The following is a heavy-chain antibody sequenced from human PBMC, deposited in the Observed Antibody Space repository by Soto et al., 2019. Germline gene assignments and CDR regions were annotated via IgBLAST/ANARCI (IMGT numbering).Heavy chain of an antibody. Sequence: QVTLKESGPALVKPTETLTLTCTVSGFSLSDARMGVSWIRQPPGKALEWLAHILSNDEKSYSTSLRSSLTISKDTSKSQVVLTMTNMGPVDTGTYYCAQMVRIVGATYYFDNWGQGTLVTVSS. J-gene: IGHJ4*02. CDR1: GFSLSDARMG. V-gene: IGHV2-26*01. D-gene: IGHD1-26*01. CDR3: AQMVRIVGATYYFDN. CDR2: ILSNDEK.